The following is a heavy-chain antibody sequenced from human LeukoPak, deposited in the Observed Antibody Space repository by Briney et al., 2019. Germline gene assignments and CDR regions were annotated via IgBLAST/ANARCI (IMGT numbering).Heavy chain of an antibody. CDR3: ASGIAAPTGLADY. CDR1: GYTFTSYA. V-gene: IGHV7-4-1*02. J-gene: IGHJ4*02. CDR2: INTNTGNP. Sequence: GASVKVSCRASGYTFTSYAMNWVRQAPGQGLEWMGRINTNTGNPTYAQGFTGRFVFSLDTSVSTAYLQISSLKAEDTAVYYCASGIAAPTGLADYWGQGTLVTVSS. D-gene: IGHD6-13*01.